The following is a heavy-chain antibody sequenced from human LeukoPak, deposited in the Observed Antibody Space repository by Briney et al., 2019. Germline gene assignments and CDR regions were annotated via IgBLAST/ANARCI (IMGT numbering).Heavy chain of an antibody. CDR2: ISGSGDNT. CDR1: GFTFSSYA. CDR3: AKGSYYDSSGSFYFDY. V-gene: IGHV3-23*01. J-gene: IGHJ4*02. Sequence: GGSLRLSCAASGFTFSSYAMSWVCQAPGKGLEWVSGISGSGDNTYYADSVKGRFAISRDNSKNTLYVQVNSLGTEDTAAYYCAKGSYYDSSGSFYFDYWGQGTLVTVSS. D-gene: IGHD3-22*01.